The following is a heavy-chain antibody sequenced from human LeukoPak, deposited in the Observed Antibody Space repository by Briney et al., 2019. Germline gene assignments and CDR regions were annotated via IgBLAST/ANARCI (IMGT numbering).Heavy chain of an antibody. CDR2: INPNSGGT. Sequence: EASVKVSCKASGYTFTGYYMHWVRQAPGQGLEWMGWINPNSGGTNYAQKFQGRVTLTRDTSISTAYMELSRLRSDDTAVYYCARDLGSGMATSPGDYWGQGTLVTVSS. D-gene: IGHD5-24*01. CDR1: GYTFTGYY. CDR3: ARDLGSGMATSPGDY. V-gene: IGHV1-2*02. J-gene: IGHJ4*02.